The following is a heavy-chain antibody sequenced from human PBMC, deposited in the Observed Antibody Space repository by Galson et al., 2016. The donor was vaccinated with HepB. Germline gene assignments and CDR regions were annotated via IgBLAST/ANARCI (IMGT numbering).Heavy chain of an antibody. D-gene: IGHD3-16*01. CDR1: GGSISDDY. Sequence: SETLSLTCTVSGGSISDDYWSWIRQSPGKGLEWIGYIPYTGTTNYSPSLKSRVTISVDTSKNQFSLKLTSVTAADTAVYFCARGRFGGGTLYYGLDVWGQGTAVTVSS. J-gene: IGHJ6*02. V-gene: IGHV4-59*01. CDR2: IPYTGTT. CDR3: ARGRFGGGTLYYGLDV.